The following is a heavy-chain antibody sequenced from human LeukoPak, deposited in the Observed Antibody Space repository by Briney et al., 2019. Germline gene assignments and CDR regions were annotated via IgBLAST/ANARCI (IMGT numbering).Heavy chain of an antibody. CDR1: GGSISSGGYY. V-gene: IGHV4-31*03. Sequence: SETLSLTCTVSGGSISSGGYYWSWIRQHPGKGLEWIGYIYYSGSTYYNPSLKSRVTISVDTSKNQFSLKLSSVTAADTAVYYCARISRLSAADNPRYYYYYMDVWGRGTTVTVSS. J-gene: IGHJ6*03. D-gene: IGHD6-13*01. CDR2: IYYSGST. CDR3: ARISRLSAADNPRYYYYYMDV.